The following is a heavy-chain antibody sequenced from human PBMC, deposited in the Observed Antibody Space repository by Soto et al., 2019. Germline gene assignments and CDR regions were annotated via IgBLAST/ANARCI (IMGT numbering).Heavy chain of an antibody. Sequence: GESLKISCKGSGYSFINYWIGWVRQMRGKGLEWMGIIFPGDSDTRYSPSFQGQVTISVDKSINTAYLQWNSLKASDIAMYYCARLSGSWTPDYWGLGTLVTVSS. CDR3: ARLSGSWTPDY. V-gene: IGHV5-51*01. D-gene: IGHD6-13*01. CDR1: GYSFINYW. CDR2: IFPGDSDT. J-gene: IGHJ4*02.